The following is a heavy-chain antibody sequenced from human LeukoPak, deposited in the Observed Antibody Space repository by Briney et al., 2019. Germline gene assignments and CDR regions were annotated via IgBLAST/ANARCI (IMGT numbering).Heavy chain of an antibody. Sequence: GGSLRLSCAASGFIFSGYGMYWVSQAPGKGLEWVALIAHDESTIHYADSVKGRFTISRDNSKNTLYLQMNNLRVEDTAIYYCAKDRIVISFGDVSKHWGQGTLVTVSS. D-gene: IGHD3-10*01. J-gene: IGHJ1*01. CDR2: IAHDESTI. CDR3: AKDRIVISFGDVSKH. CDR1: GFIFSGYG. V-gene: IGHV3-30*18.